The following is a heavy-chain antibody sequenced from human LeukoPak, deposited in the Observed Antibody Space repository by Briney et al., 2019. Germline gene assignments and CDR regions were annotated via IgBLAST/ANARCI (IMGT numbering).Heavy chain of an antibody. CDR3: TKGVLLWFGEYPFDP. CDR1: GFTFSTYG. V-gene: IGHV3-15*01. CDR2: IKSKTDGGTT. J-gene: IGHJ5*02. Sequence: SGGSLRLSCAASGFTFSTYGMHWVRQAPGKGLEWVGRIKSKTDGGTTDYAAPVKGRFTISRDDSKNTLYLQMNSLKTEDTAVYYCTKGVLLWFGEYPFDPWGQGTLVTVSS. D-gene: IGHD3-10*01.